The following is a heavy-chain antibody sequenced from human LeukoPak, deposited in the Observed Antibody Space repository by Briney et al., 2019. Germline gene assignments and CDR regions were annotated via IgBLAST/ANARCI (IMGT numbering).Heavy chain of an antibody. CDR1: GGSISSYY. J-gene: IGHJ4*02. D-gene: IGHD6-19*01. CDR3: ARLRFSGPIIDY. Sequence: SKTLSLTCTVSGGSISSYYWSWIRQPPGKGLEWIGYIYYSGSTNYNPSLKSRVTISVDTSKNQFSLKLSSVTAADTAVYYCARLRFSGPIIDYWGQGTLVTVSS. CDR2: IYYSGST. V-gene: IGHV4-59*01.